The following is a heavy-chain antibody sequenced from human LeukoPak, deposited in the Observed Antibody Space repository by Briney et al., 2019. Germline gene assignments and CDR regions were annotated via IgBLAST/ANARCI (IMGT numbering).Heavy chain of an antibody. J-gene: IGHJ4*02. CDR3: ARGGTFGVDISDY. CDR2: ISSSSRNT. CDR1: GFTFSTYS. V-gene: IGHV3-21*01. Sequence: GGSLRLSCAVSGFTFSTYSMTWVRQAPGKGLEWVSSISSSSRNTYYTDSVKGRLTISRDNAKNSLYLQVSSLRAEDTAVYYCARGGTFGVDISDYWGQGTLVTVSS. D-gene: IGHD3-3*01.